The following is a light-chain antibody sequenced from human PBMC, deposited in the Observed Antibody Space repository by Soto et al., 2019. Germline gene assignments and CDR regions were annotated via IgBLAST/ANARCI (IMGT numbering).Light chain of an antibody. Sequence: QSVLTQPPSASGTPGQRVTISCSGSSSNIGSNYVYWYQQLPGTAPKLLIYRNNQRPSGVPDRFSGSKSGTSASLAISGLRSEDEADYYGAAWDDSLSAHVVFGGGTKVTVL. J-gene: IGLJ2*01. CDR2: RNN. CDR1: SSNIGSNY. V-gene: IGLV1-47*01. CDR3: AAWDDSLSAHVV.